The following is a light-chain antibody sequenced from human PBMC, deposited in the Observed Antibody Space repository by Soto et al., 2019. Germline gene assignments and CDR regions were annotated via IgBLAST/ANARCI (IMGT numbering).Light chain of an antibody. V-gene: IGKV3-20*01. CDR1: QSVSSSY. CDR2: GAS. Sequence: EILFTQSPGALSLAPGERGPLSCRASQSVSSSYLAWYQRKPGQAPRLLIYGASSRATGIPDRFSGGGSGTDFTLTISRLEPEDFAVYDCQQYHNSPPTFGQGTKVDIK. CDR3: QQYHNSPPT. J-gene: IGKJ1*01.